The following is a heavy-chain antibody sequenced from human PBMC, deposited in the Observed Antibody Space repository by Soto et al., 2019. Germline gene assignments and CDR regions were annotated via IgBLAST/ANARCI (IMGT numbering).Heavy chain of an antibody. D-gene: IGHD5-18*01. CDR2: IYHSGST. V-gene: IGHV4-30-2*01. CDR1: GGSISSGGYS. CDR3: ARGYSYGYLDY. Sequence: SETLSLTCAASGGSISSGGYSWSWIRQPPGKGLEWIGYIYHSGSTYYNPSLKSRVTISVDRSKNQFSLKLSSVTAADTAVYYCARGYSYGYLDYWGQGTLVTVSS. J-gene: IGHJ4*02.